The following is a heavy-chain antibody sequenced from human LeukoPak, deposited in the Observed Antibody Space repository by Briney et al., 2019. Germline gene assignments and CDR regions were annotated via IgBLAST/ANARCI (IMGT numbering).Heavy chain of an antibody. CDR2: MSPGGGNI. V-gene: IGHV3-11*04. Sequence: AGGSLRLSCAASGFSFSDYHMNWIRQAPGKGLEWISYMSPGGGNIYFADSVKGRFTLSGDNAKHSLYLQMNSLRAEDTAVYYCARGSAYYYYYMDVWGKGTTVTVSS. CDR1: GFSFSDYH. J-gene: IGHJ6*03. CDR3: ARGSAYYYYYMDV.